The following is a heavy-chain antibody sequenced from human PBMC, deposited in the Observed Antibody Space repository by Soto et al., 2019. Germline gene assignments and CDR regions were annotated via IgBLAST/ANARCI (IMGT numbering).Heavy chain of an antibody. CDR2: VYHSGTA. Sequence: SETLSLTCTVSGGSITSGGYYWSWIRQRPGKGLEWIGCVYHSGTAYSNPSLEGRVSLSVDTSRNQYSLRLSSVTAADTAVYYCVSDSNLRVVGVSLFDYWGQGTQVTV. J-gene: IGHJ4*02. CDR3: VSDSNLRVVGVSLFDY. D-gene: IGHD1-26*01. V-gene: IGHV4-31*03. CDR1: GGSITSGGYY.